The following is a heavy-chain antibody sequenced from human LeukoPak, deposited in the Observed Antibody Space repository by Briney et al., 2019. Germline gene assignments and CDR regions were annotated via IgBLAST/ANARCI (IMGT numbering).Heavy chain of an antibody. D-gene: IGHD6-19*01. CDR3: AKEYSSGWYYYMDV. V-gene: IGHV3-23*01. CDR1: GFTFSSYA. J-gene: IGHJ6*03. CDR2: ISGSGGST. Sequence: GGSLRLSCAASGFTFSSYAMSWVRQAPGKGLGWVSAISGSGGSTYYADSVKGRFTISRDNSKNTLYLQMNSLRAEDTAVYYCAKEYSSGWYYYMDVWGKGTTVTVSS.